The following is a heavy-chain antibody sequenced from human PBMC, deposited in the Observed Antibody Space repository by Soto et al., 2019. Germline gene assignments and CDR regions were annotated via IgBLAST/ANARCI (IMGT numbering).Heavy chain of an antibody. V-gene: IGHV4-59*08. CDR1: GGSISSYH. CDR3: ARQVYCSGSSCYSRPYDAFDI. Sequence: SETLSLTCTVSGGSISSYHWSWIRQPPGKGLEWIGYIYYSGSTNYNPSLKSRVTISVDTSKNQFSLKLSSVTAADTAVYYCARQVYCSGSSCYSRPYDAFDIWGQGTMVTVSS. D-gene: IGHD2-15*01. J-gene: IGHJ3*02. CDR2: IYYSGST.